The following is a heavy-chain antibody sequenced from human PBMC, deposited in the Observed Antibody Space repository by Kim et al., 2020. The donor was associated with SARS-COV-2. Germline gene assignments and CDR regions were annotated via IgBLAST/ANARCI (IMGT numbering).Heavy chain of an antibody. CDR1: GGSFSGYY. D-gene: IGHD3-10*01. J-gene: IGHJ4*02. Sequence: SETLSLTCAVYGGSFSGYYWSWIRKPPGNGLEWIGEINHSGRTSYNPSLKSRVTISVDTSKNQFYPKLSPVTAAGPAVYYLARGLGSGSDYGFCGQGTL. V-gene: IGHV4-34*01. CDR2: INHSGRT. CDR3: ARGLGSGSDYGF.